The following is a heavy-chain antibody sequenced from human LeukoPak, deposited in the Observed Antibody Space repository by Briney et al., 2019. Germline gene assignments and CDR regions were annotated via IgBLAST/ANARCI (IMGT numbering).Heavy chain of an antibody. D-gene: IGHD5-24*01. J-gene: IGHJ4*02. Sequence: GGSLRLSCAASGFDFSICAMTWVRQAPGKGLEWVANIKQDGSEKYYVDSVKGRFTISRDNAKNSLYLQMNSLRAEDTAVYYCARDYKYAFDNWGQGTLVTVSS. CDR2: IKQDGSEK. CDR3: ARDYKYAFDN. V-gene: IGHV3-7*01. CDR1: GFDFSICA.